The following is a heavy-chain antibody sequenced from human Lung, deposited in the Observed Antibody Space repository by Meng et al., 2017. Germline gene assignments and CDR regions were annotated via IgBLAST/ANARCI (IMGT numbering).Heavy chain of an antibody. J-gene: IGHJ4*02. CDR3: VRRTYSSGWYFDY. CDR1: GGSFSGYY. D-gene: IGHD6-19*01. CDR2: IIDSGST. V-gene: IGHV4-34*02. Sequence: QGKLQQWGAGPLKPSETLSLHCPVYGGSFSGYYWSWIRQPPGKGLEWIGEIIDSGSTNYNPSLKSRVTISVDTSKNQFSLRVTSVTAADRAVYYCVRRTYSSGWYFDYWGQGTLVTVSS.